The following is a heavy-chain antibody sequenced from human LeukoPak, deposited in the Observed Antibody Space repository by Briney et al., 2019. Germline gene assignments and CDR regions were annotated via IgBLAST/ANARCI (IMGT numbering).Heavy chain of an antibody. CDR1: GGTFSSYA. CDR2: IIPIFGTA. Sequence: SVKVSCKASGGTFSSYAISWVRQAPGQGLEWMGRIIPIFGTANYAQKFQGRVTITMDESTSTAYMELSSLRSEDTAVYYCARGVRGVKGSSWYGNWFDPWGQGTLVTVSS. D-gene: IGHD6-13*01. J-gene: IGHJ5*02. CDR3: ARGVRGVKGSSWYGNWFDP. V-gene: IGHV1-69*05.